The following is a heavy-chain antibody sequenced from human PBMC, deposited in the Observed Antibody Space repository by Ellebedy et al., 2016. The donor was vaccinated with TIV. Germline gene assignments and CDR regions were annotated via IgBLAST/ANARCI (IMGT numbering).Heavy chain of an antibody. D-gene: IGHD3-22*01. Sequence: PGGSLRLSCAASGFTFSSYAMSWVRQAPGKGLEWVPGISGNGGSTYYADSVKGRFTISRDNSKNTLYLQMNSLRAEDTAVYYCAKVGIMIVMGYGMDVWGQGTTVTVSS. CDR2: ISGNGGST. CDR1: GFTFSSYA. J-gene: IGHJ6*02. CDR3: AKVGIMIVMGYGMDV. V-gene: IGHV3-23*01.